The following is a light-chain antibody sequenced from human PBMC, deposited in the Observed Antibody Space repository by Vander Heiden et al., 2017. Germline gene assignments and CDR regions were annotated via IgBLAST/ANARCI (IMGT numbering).Light chain of an antibody. J-gene: IGLJ3*02. CDR1: KLGDKY. CDR2: QDR. CDR3: QAWDSSTGV. V-gene: IGLV3-1*01. Sequence: SYELTQPPSVSVSPGQTASITCSGDKLGDKYACWYQQKPGQSPWLVIYQDRMRPSGIPERFSGSNSGTTATLTISGTQAMDEDDYYCQAWDSSTGVFGGGTKLNVL.